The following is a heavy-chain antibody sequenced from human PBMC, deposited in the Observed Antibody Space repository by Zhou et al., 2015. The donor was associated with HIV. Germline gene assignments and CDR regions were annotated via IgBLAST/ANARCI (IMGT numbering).Heavy chain of an antibody. CDR3: ASGGRRDGYKDY. J-gene: IGHJ4*02. CDR2: VNPYSGSA. V-gene: IGHV1-46*01. D-gene: IGHD5-24*01. Sequence: QVQLVQSGAEVKKPGASVKVSCRSSGSSFTSYWMHWVRQAPGQGLEWMGMVNPYSGSATNAQKFRGRVTITADESTSTAYMELSSLRSEDTAVYYCASGGRRDGYKDYWGQGTLVTVSP. CDR1: GSSFTSYW.